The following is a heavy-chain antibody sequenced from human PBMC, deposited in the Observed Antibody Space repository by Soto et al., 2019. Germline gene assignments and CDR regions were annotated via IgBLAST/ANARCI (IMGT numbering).Heavy chain of an antibody. CDR1: GFTFSSYA. V-gene: IGHV3-23*01. CDR2: IGGSGTST. CDR3: AKGVQGISNDDY. Sequence: EVQLLESGGGLEQPGGSLRLSCAASGFTFSSYAMSWVRQAPGKGLEWVSTIGGSGTSTYYADSVRGRFTISRDNSKNTLYLQMSSLRAEDTAVYFCAKGVQGISNDDYWGQGTLVTVSS. D-gene: IGHD1-20*01. J-gene: IGHJ4*02.